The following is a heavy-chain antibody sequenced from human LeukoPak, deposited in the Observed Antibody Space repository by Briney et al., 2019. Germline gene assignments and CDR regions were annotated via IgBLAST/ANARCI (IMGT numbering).Heavy chain of an antibody. Sequence: ASVKVSCKASGYTFTGYYMHWVRQAPGQGLEWMGWINPNSGGTNYAQKFQGRVTMTRDTSISTAYMELSRLRSDDTAVYYCAKDFRAAMVSDWFDPWGQGTLVTVSS. CDR1: GYTFTGYY. D-gene: IGHD5-18*01. CDR2: INPNSGGT. CDR3: AKDFRAAMVSDWFDP. V-gene: IGHV1-2*02. J-gene: IGHJ5*02.